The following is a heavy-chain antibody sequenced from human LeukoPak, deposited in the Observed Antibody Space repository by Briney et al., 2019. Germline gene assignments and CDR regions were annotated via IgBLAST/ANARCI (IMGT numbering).Heavy chain of an antibody. CDR3: ARVKYSSSSKEYYFDY. V-gene: IGHV1-18*01. D-gene: IGHD6-6*01. CDR2: ISAYNGNT. J-gene: IGHJ4*02. Sequence: GASVKVSCKASGYTFTSYGISWVRQAPGQGLEWMRWISAYNGNTNYAQKLQGRVTMTTDTSTSTAYMELRSLRSDDTAVYYCARVKYSSSSKEYYFDYWGQGTLVTVSS. CDR1: GYTFTSYG.